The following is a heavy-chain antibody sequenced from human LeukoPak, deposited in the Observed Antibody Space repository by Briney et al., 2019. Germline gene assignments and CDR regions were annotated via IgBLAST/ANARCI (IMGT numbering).Heavy chain of an antibody. D-gene: IGHD3-16*02. CDR1: GFTFRSHA. V-gene: IGHV3-23*01. CDR2: IYENGGTT. J-gene: IGHJ6*02. Sequence: PGGSLRLSCVGSGFTFRSHAMSWVRQAPEKGLEFVSGIYENGGTTYYADSVKGRFSISRDNSKNTLYLQMDSLRAEDTAVYYCARGALDYYYGMDVWGQGTTVTVSS. CDR3: ARGALDYYYGMDV.